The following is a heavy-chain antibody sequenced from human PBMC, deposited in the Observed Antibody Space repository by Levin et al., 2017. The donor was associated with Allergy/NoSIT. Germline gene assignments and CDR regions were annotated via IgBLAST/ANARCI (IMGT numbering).Heavy chain of an antibody. CDR3: ARPGAEYSSNWYYFAY. V-gene: IGHV4-34*01. D-gene: IGHD6-13*01. J-gene: IGHJ4*02. CDR2: INHSGST. Sequence: GSLRLSCAVYGGSFSGYYWSWIRQPPGKGLEWIGEINHSGSTNYNPSLKSRVTISVDTSKNQFSLKLTSVTAADTAVYYCARPGAEYSSNWYYFAYWGQGPLVTVSS. CDR1: GGSFSGYY.